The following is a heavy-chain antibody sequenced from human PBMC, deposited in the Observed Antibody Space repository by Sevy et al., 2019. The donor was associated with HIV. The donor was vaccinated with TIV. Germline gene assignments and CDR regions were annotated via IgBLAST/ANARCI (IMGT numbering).Heavy chain of an antibody. CDR2: IYYSGST. V-gene: IGHV4-59*01. J-gene: IGHJ4*02. Sequence: SETLSLTCTVSGGSISSYYWSWIRQPPGEGLEWIGYIYYSGSTNYNPSLKSRVTISVDTSKNQFSLKLSSVTAADTAVYYCARGWQQLFDYWGQGTLVTVSS. D-gene: IGHD6-13*01. CDR3: ARGWQQLFDY. CDR1: GGSISSYY.